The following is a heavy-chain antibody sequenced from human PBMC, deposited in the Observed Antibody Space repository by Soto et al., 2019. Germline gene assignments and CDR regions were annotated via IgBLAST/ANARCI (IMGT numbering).Heavy chain of an antibody. D-gene: IGHD3-10*01. CDR1: GFKFNSYG. CDR2: IWYDGSDT. V-gene: IGHV3-33*01. Sequence: QEQLVQSGGGVVQPGRSLRLSCAASGFKFNSYGMHWVRQAPGKGLEWVAVIWYDGSDTSYGDSVKGRFTISRDNSKNTVYLKMSSMRVDDTAVYYCARDRFGGTEGTNWLDPWGQGALVTVSS. CDR3: ARDRFGGTEGTNWLDP. J-gene: IGHJ5*02.